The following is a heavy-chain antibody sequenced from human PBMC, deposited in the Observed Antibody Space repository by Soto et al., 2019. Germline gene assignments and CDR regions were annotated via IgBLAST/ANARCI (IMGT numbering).Heavy chain of an antibody. V-gene: IGHV1-2*04. D-gene: IGHD2-8*01. CDR2: INPKSGGT. CDR3: ARGDSTDCSNGVCSFFYNHDMDV. CDR1: GYSFTDYH. J-gene: IGHJ6*02. Sequence: ASVKVSCKASGYSFTDYHIHWVRQAPGQGLEWLGRINPKSGGTSTAQKFQGWVTMTTDTSISTASMELTRLTSDDTAIYYCARGDSTDCSNGVCSFFYNHDMDVWGQGTTVTV.